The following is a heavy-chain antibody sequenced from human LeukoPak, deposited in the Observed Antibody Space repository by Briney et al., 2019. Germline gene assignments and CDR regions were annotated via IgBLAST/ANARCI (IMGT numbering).Heavy chain of an antibody. D-gene: IGHD3-10*01. CDR2: LHYDGSNK. V-gene: IGHV3-30*02. J-gene: IGHJ4*02. CDR3: AKETYGSGTYPFDY. Sequence: GGSLRLSCAASGFTFTTYGMHWVRQAPGKGLEWVAFLHYDGSNKYYADSVKGRFTISRDNSGNTLYLHMNSLRAEDTAVYYCAKETYGSGTYPFDYWGQGTLVTVSS. CDR1: GFTFTTYG.